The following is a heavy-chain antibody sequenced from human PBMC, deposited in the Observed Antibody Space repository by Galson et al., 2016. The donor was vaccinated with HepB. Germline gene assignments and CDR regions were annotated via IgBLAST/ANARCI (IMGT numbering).Heavy chain of an antibody. Sequence: SLRLSCAASGFVVSSTYMAWVRQAPGRGLECVSLLYRDGVTYYADSVKGRFTISRDNSKNTFYLQMNSLRADDTAVYYCAGDGRQDGGSTFDYWGQGTLVTVSS. J-gene: IGHJ4*02. CDR1: GFVVSSTY. V-gene: IGHV3-66*01. CDR2: LYRDGVT. D-gene: IGHD3-10*01. CDR3: AGDGRQDGGSTFDY.